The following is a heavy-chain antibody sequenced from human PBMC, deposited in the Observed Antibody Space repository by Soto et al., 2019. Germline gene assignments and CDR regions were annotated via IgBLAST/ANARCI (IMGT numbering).Heavy chain of an antibody. D-gene: IGHD6-6*01. CDR3: ARGDRLNSPNFSSDY. V-gene: IGHV3-48*02. J-gene: IGHJ4*02. Sequence: PVGSLRLSCASSVFTFSTYAVNCLRHSPGKGLEWLSYISSSSATIYYADSVKGRFTISRDNGKNSLFLQMDSLRDEDTAVYYWARGDRLNSPNFSSDYWGRGKLGTV. CDR1: VFTFSTYA. CDR2: ISSSSATI.